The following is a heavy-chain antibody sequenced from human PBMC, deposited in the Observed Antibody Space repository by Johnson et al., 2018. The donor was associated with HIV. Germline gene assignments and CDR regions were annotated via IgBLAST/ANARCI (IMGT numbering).Heavy chain of an antibody. CDR3: ARDRVWFGELYAFDI. J-gene: IGHJ3*02. CDR2: IKSKTEGGTT. Sequence: VKLVESGGGVVQPGRSLRLSCAASGFTFSNAWMSWVRQAPGKGLEWVGRIKSKTEGGTTDYAAPVKGRFTISRDDSKNTLYLQMNSLRAEDTAVYYCARDRVWFGELYAFDIWGQGTMVTVSS. V-gene: IGHV3-15*01. CDR1: GFTFSNAW. D-gene: IGHD3-10*01.